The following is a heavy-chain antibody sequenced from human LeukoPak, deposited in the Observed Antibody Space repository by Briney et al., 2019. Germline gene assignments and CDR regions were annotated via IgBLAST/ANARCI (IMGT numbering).Heavy chain of an antibody. Sequence: PGGSLRLSCAASGFTFSSNWMSWVRQAPGEGLEWVANIKQDGSEKYYVDSVKGRFTISRDNAKNSLYLQMNSLRAEDTAVYFCARDEDTPYFDYWGQGTLVTVSS. V-gene: IGHV3-7*01. CDR1: GFTFSSNW. J-gene: IGHJ4*02. CDR2: IKQDGSEK. CDR3: ARDEDTPYFDY. D-gene: IGHD2-15*01.